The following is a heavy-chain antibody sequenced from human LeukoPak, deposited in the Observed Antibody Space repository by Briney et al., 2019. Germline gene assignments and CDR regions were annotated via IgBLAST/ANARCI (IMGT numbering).Heavy chain of an antibody. V-gene: IGHV4-39*01. J-gene: IGHJ4*02. Sequence: SETLPLTCTVSGGSISSSSYYWGWIRQPPGKGLEWIGSIYYSGSTYYNPSLKSRVTISVDTSKNQFSLKLSSVTAADTAVYYCARLGLDTAMETGFDYWGQGTLVTVSS. D-gene: IGHD5-18*01. CDR1: GGSISSSSYY. CDR3: ARLGLDTAMETGFDY. CDR2: IYYSGST.